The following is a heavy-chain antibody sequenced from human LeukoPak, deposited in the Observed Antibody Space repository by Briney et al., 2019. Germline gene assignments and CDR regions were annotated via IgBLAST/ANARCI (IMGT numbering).Heavy chain of an antibody. CDR2: INHSGST. CDR3: ARGPTFLQRRCFDY. Sequence: SETLSLTCAVYGGSFSGYYWSWIRQPPGKGLEWIGEINHSGSTNYNPSLKSRVTISVDTSKNQFSLKLSSVTAADTAVYYCARGPTFLQRRCFDYWGQGTLVTVSS. J-gene: IGHJ4*02. V-gene: IGHV4-34*01. CDR1: GGSFSGYY. D-gene: IGHD3-16*01.